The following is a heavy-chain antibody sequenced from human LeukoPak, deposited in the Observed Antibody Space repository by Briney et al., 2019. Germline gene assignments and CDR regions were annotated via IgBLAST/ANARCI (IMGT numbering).Heavy chain of an antibody. J-gene: IGHJ3*02. CDR1: GGSISSGSYF. CDR2: IDSSGNT. V-gene: IGHV4-61*02. CDR3: ARVSPYYYDKKELFDI. D-gene: IGHD3-22*01. Sequence: SETLSLTCTVSGGSISSGSYFWSWIRQSAGRGLEWIGRIDSSGNTNYNPSLKSRVTMSLDTSKNQFSLKLSSVTAADTAVYYCARVSPYYYDKKELFDIWGQGTMVTVSS.